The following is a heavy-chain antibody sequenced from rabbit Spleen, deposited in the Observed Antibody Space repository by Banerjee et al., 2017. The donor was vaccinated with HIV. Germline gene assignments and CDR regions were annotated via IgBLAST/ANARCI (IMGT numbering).Heavy chain of an antibody. D-gene: IGHD7-1*01. CDR2: IYVGRSSGFT. V-gene: IGHV1S45*01. CDR3: ARFYAGYGDFGHAAM. Sequence: QEQLVESGGGLVQPEGSLTLTCTAAGFSLGSSYWISWGRPARGKGLEWIACIYVGRSSGFTYSATWATGRFTISKTSSTTVTLQMTSLTVADTATYFCARFYAGYGDFGHAAMWGPGTLVTVS. J-gene: IGHJ6*01. CDR1: GFSLGSSYW.